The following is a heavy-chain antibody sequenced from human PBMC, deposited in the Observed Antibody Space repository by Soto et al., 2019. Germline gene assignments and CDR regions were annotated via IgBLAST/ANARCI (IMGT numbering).Heavy chain of an antibody. J-gene: IGHJ6*03. Sequence: SETLSLTCTVSGGSISSGGYYWSWIRQHPGKGLEWIGYIYYSGSTYYNPSLKSRVTISVDTSKNQFSLKLSSVTAADTAVYYCARDGLRFLEWLSPPYYMDVWGKGTTVTVSS. CDR3: ARDGLRFLEWLSPPYYMDV. V-gene: IGHV4-31*03. CDR2: IYYSGST. D-gene: IGHD3-3*01. CDR1: GGSISSGGYY.